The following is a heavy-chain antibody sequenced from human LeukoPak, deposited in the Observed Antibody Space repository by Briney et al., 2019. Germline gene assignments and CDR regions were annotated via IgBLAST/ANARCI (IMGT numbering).Heavy chain of an antibody. V-gene: IGHV1-2*02. Sequence: ASVKVSCKASGYTFTGYYMHWVRQAPGQGLEWMGWINPNSGGTSYAQKFQGRVTMTRDTSISTAYMELSRLRSDDTAVYYCARTPWRIAAAGTYYYYYYMDVWGKGTTVTVSS. J-gene: IGHJ6*03. D-gene: IGHD6-13*01. CDR2: INPNSGGT. CDR1: GYTFTGYY. CDR3: ARTPWRIAAAGTYYYYYYMDV.